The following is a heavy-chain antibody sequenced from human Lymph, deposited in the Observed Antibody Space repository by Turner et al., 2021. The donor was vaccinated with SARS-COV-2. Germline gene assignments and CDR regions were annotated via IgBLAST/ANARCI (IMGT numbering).Heavy chain of an antibody. J-gene: IGHJ4*02. V-gene: IGHV3-21*01. CDR1: GFTFSSYS. Sequence: EVQLVESGGGLVKPGGSLRLSCAASGFTFSSYSMNWVRQAPGKGLEWVSSITFTSSYKYYADSVKGRFTISRDNAKNSLYLQMNSLGAEDTDVYYCARGPPDFPYYFDYWGQGTLVTVSS. D-gene: IGHD2-21*02. CDR2: ITFTSSYK. CDR3: ARGPPDFPYYFDY.